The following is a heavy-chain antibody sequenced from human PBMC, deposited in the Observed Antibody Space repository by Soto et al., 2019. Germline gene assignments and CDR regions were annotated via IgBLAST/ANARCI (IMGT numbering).Heavy chain of an antibody. J-gene: IGHJ4*02. CDR2: IIPIFGTA. CDR3: ASRGGSYYEGGGYYFDY. V-gene: IGHV1-69*01. D-gene: IGHD1-26*01. Sequence: QVQLVQSGAEVKKPGSSVKVSCKASGGTFSSYAISWVRQAPGQGLEWMGGIIPIFGTANYAQKFQGRVTITADESPSTAYKELSSLRSEDTAVYYWASRGGSYYEGGGYYFDYWGQGTLVTVSS. CDR1: GGTFSSYA.